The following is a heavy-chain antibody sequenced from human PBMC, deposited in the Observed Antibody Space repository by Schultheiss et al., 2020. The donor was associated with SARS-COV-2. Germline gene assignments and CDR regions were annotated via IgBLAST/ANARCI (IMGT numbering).Heavy chain of an antibody. V-gene: IGHV4-61*05. CDR1: GGSIIRSNQY. Sequence: SETLSLTCSVSGGSIIRSNQYGGWIRQSPGKGLEWIGYIYYSGSTNYNPSLKSRVTISVDTSKNQFSLKLSSVTAADTAVYYCARDVYVWGKGTTVTVSS. CDR3: ARDVYV. CDR2: IYYSGST. J-gene: IGHJ6*04. D-gene: IGHD3-10*02.